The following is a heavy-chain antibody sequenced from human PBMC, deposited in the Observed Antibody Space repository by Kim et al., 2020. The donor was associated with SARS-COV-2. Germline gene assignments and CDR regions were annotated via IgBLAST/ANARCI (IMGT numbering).Heavy chain of an antibody. J-gene: IGHJ4*02. Sequence: ASVKVSCKASGYTFTSYAMHWVRQAPGQRLEWMGWINAGNGNTKYSQKFQGRVTITRDTSASTAYMELSRLRSEDTAVYYCARAIEDYGDPFFDYWGQGTLVTVSS. CDR1: GYTFTSYA. CDR2: INAGNGNT. D-gene: IGHD4-17*01. CDR3: ARAIEDYGDPFFDY. V-gene: IGHV1-3*01.